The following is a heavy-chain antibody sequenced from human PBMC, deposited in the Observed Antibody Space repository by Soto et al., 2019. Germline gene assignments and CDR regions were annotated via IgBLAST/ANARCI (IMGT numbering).Heavy chain of an antibody. D-gene: IGHD1-1*01. CDR2: VSHHGTS. Sequence: SETLSLTCVVYDGSLTEYHWSWVRQTPGKGLEWIGEVSHHGTSHYNPSLGSRVIMSFDTSKDQFSLTLQSVTAADTGIYYCARGQSAVDVFFPTPVPFDPWCPGTPVTVSS. CDR3: ARGQSAVDVFFPTPVPFDP. CDR1: DGSLTEYH. V-gene: IGHV4-34*01. J-gene: IGHJ5*02.